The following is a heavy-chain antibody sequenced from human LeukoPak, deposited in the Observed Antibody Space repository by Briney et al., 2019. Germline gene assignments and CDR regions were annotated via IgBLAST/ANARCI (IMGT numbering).Heavy chain of an antibody. CDR3: ARDAGGGPFFDY. CDR2: IYYSGST. D-gene: IGHD2-15*01. Sequence: SETLSLTCTVSGGSLSSYYWSWIRQPPGKGLEWIGYIYYSGSTNYNPSLKSRVTISLDTSKNQCSLKLSSVTAADTAVYYCARDAGGGPFFDYWGQGTLVTVSS. J-gene: IGHJ4*02. CDR1: GGSLSSYY. V-gene: IGHV4-59*01.